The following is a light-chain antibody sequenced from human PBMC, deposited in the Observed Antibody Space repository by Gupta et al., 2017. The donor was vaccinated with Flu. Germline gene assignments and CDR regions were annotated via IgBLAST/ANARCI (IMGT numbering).Light chain of an antibody. V-gene: IGKV4-1*01. CDR3: QQYYSAPWT. CDR1: QSVLYTSNNQNF. CDR2: WAS. J-gene: IGKJ1*01. Sequence: DIVMTQSPDSLPVSLGERATINCKSSQSVLYTSNNQNFLAWYQQKPGQPPKLLIYWASIRESGVPDRFSGSGSGTDFTLTISSLQAEDVAVYYCQQYYSAPWTFGQGTKEEIE.